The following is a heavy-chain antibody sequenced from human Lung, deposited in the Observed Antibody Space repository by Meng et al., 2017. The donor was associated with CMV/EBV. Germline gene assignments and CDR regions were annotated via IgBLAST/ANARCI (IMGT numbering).Heavy chain of an antibody. J-gene: IGHJ4*02. CDR1: GYTFTSYG. V-gene: IGHV1-18*01. CDR2: ISPYDGNT. CDR3: ARERGYCGTTSCSYYFDY. Sequence: ASVKVSCKASGYTFTSYGIIWVRQAPGQGLEWMGWISPYDGNTNYAQTLQDRVTMTTDTPTSTAYMELRSLRSEDTAVYFCARERGYCGTTSCSYYFDYWGQGXLVTVSS. D-gene: IGHD2-2*01.